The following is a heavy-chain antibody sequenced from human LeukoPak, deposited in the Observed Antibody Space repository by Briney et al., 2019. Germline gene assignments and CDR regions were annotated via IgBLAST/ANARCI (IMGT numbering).Heavy chain of an antibody. CDR2: INPTGTTT. J-gene: IGHJ5*02. Sequence: ASVKVSCKASGYTFINNWMHWVRQAPGQGLEWVGLINPTGTTTLYAQKFQGRVTLTRDMSTSTDYMELRSLKSEDTAVYYCARVSYSSSWANEWVWFDPWGQGTLVTVSS. CDR3: ARVSYSSSWANEWVWFDP. V-gene: IGHV1-46*01. D-gene: IGHD6-13*01. CDR1: GYTFINNW.